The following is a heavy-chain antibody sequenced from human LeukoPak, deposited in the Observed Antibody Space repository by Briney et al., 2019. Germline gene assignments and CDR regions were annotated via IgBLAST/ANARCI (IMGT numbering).Heavy chain of an antibody. CDR1: GFTFSNYA. Sequence: GGSLRLSFAASGFTFSNYAMSWVRQAPGKGLEWVSAISGSGGSTYYADSVKGRFTISRDNSRNTLFLQMDSLRAEDTAVYYCAKDKLPTAMFSYVYWGQGTLVTVSS. J-gene: IGHJ4*02. D-gene: IGHD2-2*01. CDR2: ISGSGGST. CDR3: AKDKLPTAMFSYVY. V-gene: IGHV3-23*01.